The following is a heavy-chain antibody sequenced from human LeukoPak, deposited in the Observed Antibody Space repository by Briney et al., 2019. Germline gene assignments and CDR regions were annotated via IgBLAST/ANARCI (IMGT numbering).Heavy chain of an antibody. CDR3: ARLIEVDTAMVPGWYMDV. D-gene: IGHD5-18*01. Sequence: PSETLSLTCTVSGASISSSSYYWGWIRQPPGNGLEWIGSIYYSGSTYYNPSLKSRVSISVDTSKNQLSLKLTSVTAADTAVYYCARLIEVDTAMVPGWYMDVWGKGTTVTISS. CDR2: IYYSGST. CDR1: GASISSSSYY. J-gene: IGHJ6*03. V-gene: IGHV4-39*07.